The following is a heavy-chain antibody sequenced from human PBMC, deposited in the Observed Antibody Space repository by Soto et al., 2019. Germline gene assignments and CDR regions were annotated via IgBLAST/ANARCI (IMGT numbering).Heavy chain of an antibody. CDR2: MHYSGST. CDR1: GGSVTSTSYY. J-gene: IGHJ4*02. D-gene: IGHD1-26*01. CDR3: ARGVSAGVDY. V-gene: IGHV4-61*01. Sequence: PSETLSLTCTVSGGSVTSTSYYWSWIRQPPGKGLEWIGYMHYSGSTNYNPSLKSRVTISVDTSKNQFSLKLSSVTADETAFYYCARGVSAGVDYWGQGTLVTVSS.